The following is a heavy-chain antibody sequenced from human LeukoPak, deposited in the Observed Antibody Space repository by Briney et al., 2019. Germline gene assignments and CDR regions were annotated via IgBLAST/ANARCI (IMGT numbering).Heavy chain of an antibody. CDR1: GYTFTSYY. CDR3: ARALHYYDSSGSPLYYFDY. V-gene: IGHV1-46*01. D-gene: IGHD3-22*01. Sequence: ASVKVSCKASGYTFTSYYMHWVRQAPGQGLEWMGIINPSGGSTSYAQKFLGRVTMTRDTSTSTVYMELSSLRSEDTAVNYCARALHYYDSSGSPLYYFDYWGQGTLVTVSS. J-gene: IGHJ4*02. CDR2: INPSGGST.